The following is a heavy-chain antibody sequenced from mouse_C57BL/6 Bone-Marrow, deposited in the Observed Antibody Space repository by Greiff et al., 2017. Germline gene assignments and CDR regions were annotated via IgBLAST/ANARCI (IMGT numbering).Heavy chain of an antibody. V-gene: IGHV6-6*01. D-gene: IGHD1-1*01. CDR1: GFTFSDAW. Sequence: DVKLQESGGGLVQPGGSMKLSCAASGFTFSDAWMDWVRQSPETGLEWVAEIRNKANNHATYYAESVQGRFTISRDDSKSSVYLQMNSVRAEDTGIYYCTHCYGRSYWFAYGGQGTLVTVSA. CDR3: THCYGRSYWFAY. CDR2: IRNKANNHAT. J-gene: IGHJ3*01.